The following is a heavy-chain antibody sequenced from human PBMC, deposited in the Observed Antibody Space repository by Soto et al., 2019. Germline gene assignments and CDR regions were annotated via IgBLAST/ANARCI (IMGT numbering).Heavy chain of an antibody. D-gene: IGHD2-21*02. CDR2: IISSSSST. CDR1: GFTFSDYY. V-gene: IGHV3-11*06. CDR3: RSKRTYCLDI. J-gene: IGHJ6*02. Sequence: PGGSLRLSCAASGFTFSDYYMSWIRQAPGKGMEWVSYIISSSSSTNYAPSVKGRFTISIDNAKNSLYLQLNSLRPESTALYYCRSKRTYCLDIWGQGTTVTASS.